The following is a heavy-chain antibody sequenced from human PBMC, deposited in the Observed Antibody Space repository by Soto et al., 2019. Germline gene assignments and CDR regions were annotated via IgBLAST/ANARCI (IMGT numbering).Heavy chain of an antibody. V-gene: IGHV3-30*03. D-gene: IGHD2-15*01. CDR1: GFTFSNFG. CDR2: VFFDGSRE. J-gene: IGHJ6*02. CDR3: ARDRYCSGIRCDSDNYYGLDV. Sequence: QVQLVESGGGVVQPGGSLRLSCAASGFTFSNFGMHWVRQAPGKGLEWVAVVFFDGSREFYADSVKGRFSLSRDNSKYTMYLQMSSLRADDTAVYYCARDRYCSGIRCDSDNYYGLDVWGRGTRVTVS.